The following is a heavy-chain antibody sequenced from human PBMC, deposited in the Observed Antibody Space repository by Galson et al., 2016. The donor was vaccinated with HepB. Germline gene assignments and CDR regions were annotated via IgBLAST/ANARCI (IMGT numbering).Heavy chain of an antibody. CDR1: GFTFNNYG. D-gene: IGHD3-10*01. V-gene: IGHV3-30*18. CDR3: AKEIPGGESTASPFDY. CDR2: ISSDGSNV. Sequence: SLRLSCAASGFTFNNYGMHWVRQAPGKGLEWVAVISSDGSNVYHGDSVKGRFTISRDNSKNTLYLQLNSLRAADTAIYYCAKEIPGGESTASPFDYWGQGTLLTVSS. J-gene: IGHJ4*02.